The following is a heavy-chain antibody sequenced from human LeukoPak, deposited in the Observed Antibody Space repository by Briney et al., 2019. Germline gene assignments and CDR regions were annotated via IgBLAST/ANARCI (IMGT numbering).Heavy chain of an antibody. D-gene: IGHD3-22*01. CDR2: ISWNSGSI. CDR3: AKGYSSGYFDAFDI. J-gene: IGHJ3*02. CDR1: GFTFDDYA. Sequence: GGSLRLSCAASGFTFDDYAMHWVRQAPGKGLEWVSGISWNSGSIGYADSVKGRFTISRDNAKNSLYLQMNSLRAEDMALYYCAKGYSSGYFDAFDIWGQGTMVTVSS. V-gene: IGHV3-9*03.